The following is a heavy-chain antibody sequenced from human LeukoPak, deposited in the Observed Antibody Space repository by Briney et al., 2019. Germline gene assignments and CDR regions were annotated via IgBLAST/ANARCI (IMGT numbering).Heavy chain of an antibody. CDR3: ARGEFPSDLEF. J-gene: IGHJ4*02. D-gene: IGHD3-10*01. V-gene: IGHV4-61*01. Sequence: ASETLSLTCTVSGGSVSSGSYYWNWIRQPPVKGLEWIGYIYYSGSTNYNASLKSRVTISVDTSKNQFSLKLTSVTSADTAVYYCARGEFPSDLEFWGQGALITVSS. CDR2: IYYSGST. CDR1: GGSVSSGSYY.